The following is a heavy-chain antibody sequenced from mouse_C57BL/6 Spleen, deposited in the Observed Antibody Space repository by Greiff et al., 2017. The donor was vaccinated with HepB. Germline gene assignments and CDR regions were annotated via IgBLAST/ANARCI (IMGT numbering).Heavy chain of an antibody. CDR1: GYTFTDYE. CDR2: IDPETGGT. D-gene: IGHD1-1*01. J-gene: IGHJ4*01. V-gene: IGHV1-15*01. Sequence: QVQLQQSGAELVRPGASVTLSCKASGYTFTDYEMHWVKQTPVHGLEWIGAIDPETGGTAYNQKFKGKAILTADKSSSTAYMELRSLTSEDSAVYYCTRRGPYYGSSYVEAMDYWGQGTSVTVSS. CDR3: TRRGPYYGSSYVEAMDY.